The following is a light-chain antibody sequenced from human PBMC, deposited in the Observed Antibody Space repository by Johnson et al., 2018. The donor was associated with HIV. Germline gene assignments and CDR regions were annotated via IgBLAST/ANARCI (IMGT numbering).Light chain of an antibody. CDR1: SSNIGNKY. Sequence: QSVLTQPPSVSAAPGQKVTISCSGSSSNIGNKYVSWYQQLPGTAPKLLIYENTKRPSGIHDRFSGPKSGTSATLAITGLHTGDEADYYCGTWDTSLSAGCLFGSGTRVTVL. J-gene: IGLJ1*01. CDR3: GTWDTSLSAGCL. CDR2: ENT. V-gene: IGLV1-51*02.